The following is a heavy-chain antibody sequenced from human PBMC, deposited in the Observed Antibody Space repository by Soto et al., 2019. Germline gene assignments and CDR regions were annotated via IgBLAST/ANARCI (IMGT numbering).Heavy chain of an antibody. Sequence: EVQLLESGGGLVQPGGSLRLSCAASGFTVNNFAMSGVRQAPGKGLEWVSSISGGGGSTYYGDSVKGRFTISRDNSKNTLYLQMNSLRGEDTAVYYCARCPGEKCARNTIFGVVGEGFDYWGQGTLVTVSS. J-gene: IGHJ4*02. CDR3: ARCPGEKCARNTIFGVVGEGFDY. CDR1: GFTVNNFA. D-gene: IGHD3-3*01. CDR2: ISGGGGST. V-gene: IGHV3-23*01.